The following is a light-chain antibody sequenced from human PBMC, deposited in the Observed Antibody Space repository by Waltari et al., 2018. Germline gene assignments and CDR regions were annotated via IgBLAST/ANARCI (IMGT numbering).Light chain of an antibody. Sequence: QSALTQPASVSGSPGQSITISCTGTSSDVGTYNLVSWYQQHPGKAPKLIIYEGSKRPSGVSHRFSGSKSGNTASLTISGLQAEDEADYYCCSYAGSSTYVFGTVTKVTVL. CDR3: CSYAGSSTYV. J-gene: IGLJ1*01. CDR2: EGS. V-gene: IGLV2-23*01. CDR1: SSDVGTYNL.